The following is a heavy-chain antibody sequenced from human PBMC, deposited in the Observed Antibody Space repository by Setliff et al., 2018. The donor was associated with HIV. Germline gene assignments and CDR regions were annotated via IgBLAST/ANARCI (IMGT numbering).Heavy chain of an antibody. Sequence: SETLSLTCTVSGGSISSGTYYWSWIRQPAGKGLEWIGHIYTSGSTSGSANYNPSLKSRVTISVDMSKNQFSLKLNSVTAADTAVYHCARDRGYYDSSGYYVSDAFDIWGQGTMVTVSS. V-gene: IGHV4-61*09. CDR1: GGSISSGTYY. J-gene: IGHJ3*02. CDR3: ARDRGYYDSSGYYVSDAFDI. D-gene: IGHD3-22*01. CDR2: IYT.